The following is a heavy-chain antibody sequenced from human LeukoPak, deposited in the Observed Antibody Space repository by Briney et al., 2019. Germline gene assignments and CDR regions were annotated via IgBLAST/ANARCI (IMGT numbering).Heavy chain of an antibody. Sequence: SGGSLRLSCAASGFTFSTYGMNWVRQAPGKGREWGSTISRSGDITYYADSVKGRFTISRDNSKNTLYLQMNSLRAEDTAIYYCATGSTAVAGTKYWGQGILVTVSS. CDR3: ATGSTAVAGTKY. CDR1: GFTFSTYG. J-gene: IGHJ4*02. D-gene: IGHD6-19*01. CDR2: ISRSGDIT. V-gene: IGHV3-23*01.